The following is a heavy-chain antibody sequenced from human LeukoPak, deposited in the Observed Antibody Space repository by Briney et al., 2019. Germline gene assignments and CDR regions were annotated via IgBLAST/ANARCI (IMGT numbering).Heavy chain of an antibody. J-gene: IGHJ4*02. CDR3: AKEGRVAALVLDY. CDR2: INRDASSI. V-gene: IGHV3-74*01. D-gene: IGHD6-6*01. CDR1: GFTFSTYW. Sequence: PGGSLRLSCAASGFTFSTYWMHWVRQAPGKGLVWVSRINRDASSIAYADSVQGRFTISRDNAKNTLYLQMNNLRAEDTAVYYCAKEGRVAALVLDYWGQGTLVTVSS.